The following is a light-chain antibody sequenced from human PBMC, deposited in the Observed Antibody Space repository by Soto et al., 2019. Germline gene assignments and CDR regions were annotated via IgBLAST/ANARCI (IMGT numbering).Light chain of an antibody. V-gene: IGLV2-14*01. CDR1: SSDVGGYNS. CDR3: SSFTSSITYV. CDR2: DVT. J-gene: IGLJ1*01. Sequence: QSVLTQPPSVSGSPGQSITISCTGTSSDVGGYNSVSWYRQDPGKAPKLMIYDVTNRPSGVSNRFPGSKSGNTASLTISGLQAEDEADYYCSSFTSSITYVFGTGTKVTVL.